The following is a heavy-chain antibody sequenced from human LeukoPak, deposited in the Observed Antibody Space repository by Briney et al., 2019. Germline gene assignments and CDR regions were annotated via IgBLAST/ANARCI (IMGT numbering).Heavy chain of an antibody. CDR3: ARDQEGFDY. CDR1: GYTFTSNY. CDR2: IYPRDGST. Sequence: ASVKVPCKASGYTFTSNYIHWVRQAPGQGLEWMGMIYPRDGSTSYAQKFQGRVTVTRDTSTSTVHMELGGLRSKDTAVYYCARDQEGFDYWGQGTLVTVSS. J-gene: IGHJ4*02. V-gene: IGHV1-46*01.